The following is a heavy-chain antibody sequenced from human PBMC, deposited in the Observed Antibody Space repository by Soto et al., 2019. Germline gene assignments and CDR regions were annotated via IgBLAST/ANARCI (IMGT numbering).Heavy chain of an antibody. V-gene: IGHV1-18*01. J-gene: IGHJ4*02. CDR3: ARRVEGNDYIWGSYRFDY. Sequence: ASVKVSCKASGYTFTSYGICWVRQAPGQGLEWMGWISAYNGNTNYAQKLQGRVTMTTDTSTSTAYMELRSLRSDDTAVYYCARRVEGNDYIWGSYRFDYWGQGTLVTVSS. CDR2: ISAYNGNT. CDR1: GYTFTSYG. D-gene: IGHD3-16*02.